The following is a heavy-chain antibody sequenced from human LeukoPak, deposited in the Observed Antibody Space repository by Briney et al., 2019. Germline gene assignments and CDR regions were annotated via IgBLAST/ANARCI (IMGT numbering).Heavy chain of an antibody. V-gene: IGHV3-23*01. CDR1: GFTFSSYA. D-gene: IGHD1-26*01. Sequence: PEGSLRLSCVASGFTFSSYAMTWVRQAPGKGLEWVSSITGSGSSTNYADSVQGRVSISRDNSKNTLYLQMNSLRAEDSAVYYCAKMSKLLPASGMDVWGQGTTVTVSS. J-gene: IGHJ6*02. CDR3: AKMSKLLPASGMDV. CDR2: ITGSGSST.